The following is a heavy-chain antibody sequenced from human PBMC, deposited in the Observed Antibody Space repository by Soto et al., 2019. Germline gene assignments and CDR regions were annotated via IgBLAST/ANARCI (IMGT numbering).Heavy chain of an antibody. J-gene: IGHJ4*02. Sequence: SETLSLTCTASGSSISSYYWSWIRQPPGKGLEWIGYIYYSGSTNYNPSLKSRVTISVDTSKNQFSLKLSSVTAADTAVYYCARVVESCSGSSCYSWYFDFWGQGTPVTVSS. V-gene: IGHV4-59*01. D-gene: IGHD2-15*01. CDR3: ARVVESCSGSSCYSWYFDF. CDR2: IYYSGST. CDR1: GSSISSYY.